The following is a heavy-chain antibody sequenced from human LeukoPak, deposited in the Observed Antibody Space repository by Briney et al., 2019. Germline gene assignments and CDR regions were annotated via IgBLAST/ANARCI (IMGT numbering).Heavy chain of an antibody. CDR1: GFTFSSYG. J-gene: IGHJ5*02. D-gene: IGHD3-22*01. Sequence: GGSLRLSCAASGFTFSSYGMHWVRQAPGKGLEWVANIKQDGSEKYYVDSVKGRFTISRDNAKNSLYLQMNSLRAEDTAVYYCARAPTYYYDSSGNNWFDPWGQGTLVTVSS. CDR2: IKQDGSEK. CDR3: ARAPTYYYDSSGNNWFDP. V-gene: IGHV3-7*01.